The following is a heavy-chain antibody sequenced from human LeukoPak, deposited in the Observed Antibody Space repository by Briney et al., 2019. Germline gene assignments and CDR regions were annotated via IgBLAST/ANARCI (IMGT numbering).Heavy chain of an antibody. CDR2: IYHSVNT. D-gene: IGHD3-10*01. V-gene: IGHV4-38-2*01. CDR3: ARQHFYGSGSHFGY. CDR1: GYSISSGYY. Sequence: PSETLSLTCAVSGYSISSGYYWGWIRQPPGTGLEWIGSIYHSVNTYYNPSLKSRFTIPVDTSKNQFSVKLSSVTAADAAVYYCARQHFYGSGSHFGYWGQGTLVTVSS. J-gene: IGHJ4*02.